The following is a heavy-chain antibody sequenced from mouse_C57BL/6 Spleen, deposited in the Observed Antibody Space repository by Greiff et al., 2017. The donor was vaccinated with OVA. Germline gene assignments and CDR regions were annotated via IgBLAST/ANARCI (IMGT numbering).Heavy chain of an antibody. CDR2: IRLKSDNYAT. Sequence: EVKLEESGGGLVQPGGSMKLSCVASGFTFSNYWMNWVRQSPEKGLEWVAQIRLKSDNYATHYAESVKGRFTISRDDSTSSGYLQMNNLRAEDTGIYYCTGRAPIYYGNYEGMDYWGQGTSVTVSS. CDR3: TGRAPIYYGNYEGMDY. J-gene: IGHJ4*01. V-gene: IGHV6-3*01. D-gene: IGHD2-1*01. CDR1: GFTFSNYW.